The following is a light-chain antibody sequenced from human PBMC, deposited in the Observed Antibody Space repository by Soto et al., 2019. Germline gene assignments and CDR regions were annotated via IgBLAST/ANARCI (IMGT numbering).Light chain of an antibody. CDR2: NVS. CDR3: NSYTASRTLV. Sequence: QSALTQPASVSGSPGQSITISCTGTSSDVGGYNYVSWYQHHPGKAPKLLIYNVSDRPSGVSNRLSGSKSGNTASLIISGLQAEDEADYYCNSYTASRTLVFGGGTKLTVL. CDR1: SSDVGGYNY. J-gene: IGLJ2*01. V-gene: IGLV2-14*03.